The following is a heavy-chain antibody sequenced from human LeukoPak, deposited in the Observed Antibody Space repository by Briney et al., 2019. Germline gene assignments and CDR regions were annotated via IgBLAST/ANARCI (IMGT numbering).Heavy chain of an antibody. Sequence: GGSLRLSCVASGFTFSSYEMNWVRQAPGKGLEWVSYIDSSGSAIYYGDSVKGRFTISRDNAKNSLDLQMNSLRDEDTAVYYCARDGLHTAHFDYWGQGTLVTVSS. V-gene: IGHV3-48*03. J-gene: IGHJ4*02. CDR2: IDSSGSAI. CDR3: ARDGLHTAHFDY. CDR1: GFTFSSYE. D-gene: IGHD5-18*01.